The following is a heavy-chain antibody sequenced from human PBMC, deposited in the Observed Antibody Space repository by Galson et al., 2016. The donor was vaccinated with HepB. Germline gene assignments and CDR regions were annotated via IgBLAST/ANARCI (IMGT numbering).Heavy chain of an antibody. CDR3: ARVREQHPLDAFDI. D-gene: IGHD6-13*01. CDR2: ISSGSSYI. V-gene: IGHV3-21*01. J-gene: IGHJ3*02. Sequence: LRLSCATSGLTFTRYNMNWVRHAPGEGLEWVASISSGSSYIYYADSVKGRFTISRDNVKKSLYLQMISLRPEDTAIYYCARVREQHPLDAFDIWGQGKMVTVSS. CDR1: GLTFTRYN.